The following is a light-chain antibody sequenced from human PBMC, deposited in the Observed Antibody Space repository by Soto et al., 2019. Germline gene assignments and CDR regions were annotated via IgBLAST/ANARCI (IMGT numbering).Light chain of an antibody. CDR3: QQRNDWVT. J-gene: IGKJ4*01. Sequence: EIELTQSPATLSLSPGERATLSCRASQSVNTYLAWYQQKPGQAPRLLIYDASNRATGIPPRFSGSGSGTDFILTISSLEPEDSGVYYCQQRNDWVTFGGGTKVEIK. CDR1: QSVNTY. CDR2: DAS. V-gene: IGKV3-11*01.